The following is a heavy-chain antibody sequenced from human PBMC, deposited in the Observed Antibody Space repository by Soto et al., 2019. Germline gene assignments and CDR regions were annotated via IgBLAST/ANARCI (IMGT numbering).Heavy chain of an antibody. CDR3: TRGFASGDY. J-gene: IGHJ4*02. CDR1: GYIFTNFY. V-gene: IGHV1-46*03. CDR2: INPNGGST. D-gene: IGHD3-10*01. Sequence: QVQLVQPGAEVKKPGASVKFSCKASGYIFTNFYIHWVRQAPGQGHEWIGIINPNGGSTNYAQNSTGRVTMTTDTSPSTAHMDLSSLRSEDTAVYYCTRGFASGDYWGQGTLITVSS.